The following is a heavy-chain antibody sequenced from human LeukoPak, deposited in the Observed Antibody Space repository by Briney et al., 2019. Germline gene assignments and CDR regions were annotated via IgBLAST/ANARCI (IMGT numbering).Heavy chain of an antibody. V-gene: IGHV1-46*01. CDR2: NNPSGGST. CDR1: GYTFTSYY. D-gene: IGHD3-16*02. CDR3: ARDGYDYVWGSYRLQ. J-gene: IGHJ4*02. Sequence: ASVKVSCKASGYTFTSYYMHWVRQAPGQGLEWMGINNPSGGSTSYAQKFQGRVTMTRDTSTSTVYMEPSSLRSEDTAVYYCARDGYDYVWGSYRLQWGQGTLVTVSS.